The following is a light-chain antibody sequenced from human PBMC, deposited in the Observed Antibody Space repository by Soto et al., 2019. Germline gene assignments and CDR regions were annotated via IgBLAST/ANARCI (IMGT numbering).Light chain of an antibody. CDR3: QQYNSYPLT. V-gene: IGKV1-16*02. Sequence: DIQMTQSPSSLSASVGDRVTITCRASQGISNYLAWFQQKPVKAPKSLIYAASTLQSGVPSQFSGGGSGTDFTLTISRLQPEDFATYYCQQYNSYPLTFGGGTQVEIK. J-gene: IGKJ4*01. CDR1: QGISNY. CDR2: AAS.